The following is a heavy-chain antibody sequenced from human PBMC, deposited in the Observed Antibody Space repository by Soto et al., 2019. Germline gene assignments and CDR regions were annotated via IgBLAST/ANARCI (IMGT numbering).Heavy chain of an antibody. CDR1: GFTFSSYG. V-gene: IGHV3-30*18. J-gene: IGHJ5*02. CDR3: AKDHWFGDHPDWFDP. D-gene: IGHD3-10*01. Sequence: QVQLVESGGGVVQPGRSLRLSCAASGFTFSSYGMHWVRQAPGKGLEWVAVISYDGSNKYYADSVKGRFTISRDNSKNTLYLQMISLRAEDTAVYYCAKDHWFGDHPDWFDPWGQGTLVTVSS. CDR2: ISYDGSNK.